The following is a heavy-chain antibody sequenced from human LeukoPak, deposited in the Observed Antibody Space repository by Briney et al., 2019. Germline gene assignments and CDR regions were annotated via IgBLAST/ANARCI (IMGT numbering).Heavy chain of an antibody. Sequence: PGGSLRLSCAASGFTFSSYSMNWVHQAPGKGLEWVSSISSSSSYIYYADSVKGRFTISRDNAKNSLYLQMNSLRAEDTAVYYCARDRGVSPDLDYWGQGTLVTVSS. CDR3: ARDRGVSPDLDY. V-gene: IGHV3-21*01. D-gene: IGHD3-10*01. CDR2: ISSSSSYI. J-gene: IGHJ4*02. CDR1: GFTFSSYS.